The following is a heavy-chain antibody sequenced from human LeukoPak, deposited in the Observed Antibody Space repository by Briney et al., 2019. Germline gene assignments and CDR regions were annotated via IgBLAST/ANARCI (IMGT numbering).Heavy chain of an antibody. Sequence: PGGSLRLSCAASGFTFSTYAMGWVRQAPGEGLEWVSSIKGGGGDPFYADSVRGRFTISRDKSKNTLYLQLNSLRPEGTAVYFCAQGGHDFNPFYYWGQGTLVTVSS. V-gene: IGHV3-23*01. J-gene: IGHJ4*02. CDR3: AQGGHDFNPFYY. D-gene: IGHD2-21*02. CDR1: GFTFSTYA. CDR2: IKGGGGDP.